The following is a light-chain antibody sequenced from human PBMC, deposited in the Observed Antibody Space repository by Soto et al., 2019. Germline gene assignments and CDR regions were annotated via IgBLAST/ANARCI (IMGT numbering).Light chain of an antibody. Sequence: DIQITQSPSSLSASVGDRVTITCQASQNINNYLNWYQQKPGRAPKLLIYDASNLEAGVPSRFRGSGSGTDFTFTIRRLQPEDTATYYCQQYENLPTFGQGTRLEIK. V-gene: IGKV1-33*01. CDR2: DAS. CDR3: QQYENLPT. CDR1: QNINNY. J-gene: IGKJ5*01.